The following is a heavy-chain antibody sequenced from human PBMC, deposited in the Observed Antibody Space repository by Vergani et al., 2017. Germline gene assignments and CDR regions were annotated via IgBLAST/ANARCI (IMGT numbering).Heavy chain of an antibody. CDR3: AGGRETYYYDSSGSDAFDI. CDR1: GFTFDDYG. CDR2: INWNGGST. Sequence: EVQLVESGGGVVRPGGSLRLSCAASGFTFDDYGMSWVRQAPGKGLEWVSGINWNGGSTGYADSVKGRFTISRDNATNSLYLQMNSLRAEDTALYHCAGGRETYYYDSSGSDAFDIWGQGTMVTVSS. D-gene: IGHD3-22*01. J-gene: IGHJ3*02. V-gene: IGHV3-20*01.